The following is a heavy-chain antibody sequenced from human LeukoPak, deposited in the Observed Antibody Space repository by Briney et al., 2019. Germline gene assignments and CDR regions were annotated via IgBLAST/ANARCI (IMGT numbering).Heavy chain of an antibody. Sequence: PGGSLRLPCSASGFTFSNYALTWVRQAPGKGLAGVAVIWYDGRNKYYPHSVKGPFTIIRDTSKNTMYLQMHSLRAEDTAVYYCAKERGSGRDYYYYYMDVWGKGTTVTVSS. CDR3: AKERGSGRDYYYYYMDV. V-gene: IGHV3-33*06. D-gene: IGHD1-26*01. J-gene: IGHJ6*03. CDR1: GFTFSNYA. CDR2: IWYDGRNK.